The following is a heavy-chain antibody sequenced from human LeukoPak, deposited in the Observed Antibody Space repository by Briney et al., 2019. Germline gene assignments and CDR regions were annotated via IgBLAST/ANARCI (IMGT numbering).Heavy chain of an antibody. CDR3: ARMVYYYYYGMDV. Sequence: SETLSLTCAVYGGSFSGYYWSWIRQPPGKGLEWIGEINHSGSTNYNPSLKSRVTISVDTSKNQFSLKLSFVTAADTAVYYCARMVYYYYYGMDVWGQGTTVTVSS. CDR1: GGSFSGYY. CDR2: INHSGST. D-gene: IGHD2-8*01. V-gene: IGHV4-34*01. J-gene: IGHJ6*02.